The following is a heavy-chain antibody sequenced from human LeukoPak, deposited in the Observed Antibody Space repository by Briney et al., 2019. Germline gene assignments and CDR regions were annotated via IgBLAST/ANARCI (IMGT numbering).Heavy chain of an antibody. CDR3: ARGTLAGYFIGY. V-gene: IGHV3-23*01. D-gene: IGHD3-9*01. CDR2: VSDNGGDT. Sequence: GGSLRLSCTASGFTFRTYAMTWVRQAPGKGLEWVSDVSDNGGDTSCADSVKGPFSISRDNAKNTVYLQMDSLRAEDSAQYYCARGTLAGYFIGYWGQGTLVTVSS. J-gene: IGHJ4*02. CDR1: GFTFRTYA.